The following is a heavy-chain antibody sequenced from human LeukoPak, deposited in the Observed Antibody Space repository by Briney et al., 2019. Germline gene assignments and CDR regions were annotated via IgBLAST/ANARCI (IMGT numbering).Heavy chain of an antibody. Sequence: ASVKVSCKASGYTFTGYYMHWVRQAPGQGPEWMGWINPNSGGTNYAQKFQGRVTMTRDTSISTAYMELSRLRSDDTAVYYCARYPLGYCSGGSCYYYGMDVWGQGTTVTVSS. CDR3: ARYPLGYCSGGSCYYYGMDV. CDR2: INPNSGGT. V-gene: IGHV1-2*02. D-gene: IGHD2-15*01. J-gene: IGHJ6*02. CDR1: GYTFTGYY.